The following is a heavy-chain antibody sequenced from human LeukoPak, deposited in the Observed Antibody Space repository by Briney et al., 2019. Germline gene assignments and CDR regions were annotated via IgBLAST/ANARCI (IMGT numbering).Heavy chain of an antibody. D-gene: IGHD3/OR15-3a*01. CDR2: IWSDGTEQ. Sequence: PGRSLRLSCATSGFTFSHYGMHWVRQAPGKGLEWVAVIWSDGTEQYYGDSVKGRFTISRDNSKKNVYLQMNSLRVEDTAVYYCAKDAQRGFDFSNSLESWGQGTLVTVSS. V-gene: IGHV3-33*06. CDR3: AKDAQRGFDFSNSLES. CDR1: GFTFSHYG. J-gene: IGHJ4*02.